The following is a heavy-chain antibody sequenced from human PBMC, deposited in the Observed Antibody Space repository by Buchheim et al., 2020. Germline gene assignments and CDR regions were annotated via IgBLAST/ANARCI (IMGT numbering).Heavy chain of an antibody. CDR1: GFTFSSYG. CDR3: AKVDCSGGSCWEDFDY. J-gene: IGHJ4*02. D-gene: IGHD2-15*01. Sequence: QVQLVESGGGVVQPGRSLRLSCAASGFTFSSYGMHWVRQAPGKGLEWVAVISYDGSNKYYADSVKGRFTISRDNSKNPLYLQMNSLRAEDTAVYYCAKVDCSGGSCWEDFDYWGQGTL. V-gene: IGHV3-30*18. CDR2: ISYDGSNK.